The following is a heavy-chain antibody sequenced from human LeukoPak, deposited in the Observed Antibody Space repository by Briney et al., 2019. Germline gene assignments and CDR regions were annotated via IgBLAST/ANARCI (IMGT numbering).Heavy chain of an antibody. CDR1: GGTFSSYA. Sequence: SVKVSCKASGGTFSSYAISWVRQAPGQGLESMGGIIPIFGTANYAQKFQGRVTITADESTSTAYMELSSLRSEDTAVYYCARVFGEASYYDFWSGGRFAPWGQGTLVTVST. J-gene: IGHJ5*02. CDR2: IIPIFGTA. CDR3: ARVFGEASYYDFWSGGRFAP. D-gene: IGHD3-3*01. V-gene: IGHV1-69*13.